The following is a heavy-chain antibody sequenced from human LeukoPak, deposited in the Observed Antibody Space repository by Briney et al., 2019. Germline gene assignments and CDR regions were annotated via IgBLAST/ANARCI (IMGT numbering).Heavy chain of an antibody. CDR2: ISPADSDT. CDR1: GYIFTNYY. V-gene: IGHV5-51*01. D-gene: IGHD3-10*01. CDR3: ARRAYGSGSSTRHFDP. Sequence: ESLKISCKGSGYIFTNYYIAWVRQMPGKALEWMGIISPADSDTRYSPSFQGQVTISADKSITTAYLQWSSLKASDTAMYYCARRAYGSGSSTRHFDPWGQGTLVTVSS. J-gene: IGHJ5*02.